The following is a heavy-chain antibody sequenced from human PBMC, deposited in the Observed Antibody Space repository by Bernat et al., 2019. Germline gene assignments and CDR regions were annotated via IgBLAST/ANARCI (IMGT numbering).Heavy chain of an antibody. CDR3: ARGGVATIFGDLDD. V-gene: IGHV3-30-3*01. Sequence: QVQLVESGGGVVQPGRSLRLSCAASGFTFSSYAMHWVRQAPGKGLEWVAVISYDGSNKYYADSVKGRFTISRDNSKNTLYLQMNSLRAEDTAVYYCARGGVATIFGDLDDWGQGTLVTVSS. D-gene: IGHD5-12*01. J-gene: IGHJ4*02. CDR2: ISYDGSNK. CDR1: GFTFSSYA.